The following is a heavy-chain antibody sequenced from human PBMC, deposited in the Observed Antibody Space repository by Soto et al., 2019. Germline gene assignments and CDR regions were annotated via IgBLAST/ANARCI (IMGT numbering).Heavy chain of an antibody. V-gene: IGHV4-4*07. CDR1: GDSMTKYY. CDR3: ARTVGAAYYFDF. J-gene: IGHJ4*02. D-gene: IGHD1-26*01. CDR2: IYTSGST. Sequence: QVQLQESGPGLVKPSETLSLTCTVSGDSMTKYYWSWIRQPAGKGLECIGRIYTSGSTNYNPSLKSRVTMSIDTSNNHFSLSLKSVTAADTAVYYCARTVGAAYYFDFWGQGALVTVSS.